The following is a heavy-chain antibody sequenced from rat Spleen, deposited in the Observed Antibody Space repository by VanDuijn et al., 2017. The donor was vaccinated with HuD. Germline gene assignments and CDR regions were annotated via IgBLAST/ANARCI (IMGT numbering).Heavy chain of an antibody. V-gene: IGHV5-29*01. CDR2: INYDGSGT. J-gene: IGHJ2*01. CDR3: ARGGYFDF. Sequence: EVQLVESGGGLVQPGRSMKLSCAASGFTFNDHFMAWVRQAPTKGLEWVATINYDGSGTYYRDSVKGRFTISRDNAKSTLYLQMDSLRSEDTATYYCARGGYFDFWGQGVMVTVSS. CDR1: GFTFNDHF.